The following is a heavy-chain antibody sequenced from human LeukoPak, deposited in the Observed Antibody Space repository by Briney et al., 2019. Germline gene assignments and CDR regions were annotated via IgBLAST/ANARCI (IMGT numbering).Heavy chain of an antibody. CDR3: ALVRRDGYNLYSFAY. V-gene: IGHV4-59*08. Sequence: PSGTLSLTCAVYGGSFSGYYWSWIRQPPGKGLEWIGYIYYSGSTNYNPSLKSRVTISVDTSKNQFSLKLSSVTAADTAVYYCALVRRDGYNLYSFAYWGQGTLVTVSS. CDR1: GGSFSGYY. J-gene: IGHJ4*02. CDR2: IYYSGST. D-gene: IGHD5-12*01.